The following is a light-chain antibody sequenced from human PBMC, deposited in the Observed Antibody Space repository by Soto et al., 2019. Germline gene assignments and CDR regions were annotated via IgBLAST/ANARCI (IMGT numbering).Light chain of an antibody. V-gene: IGLV2-14*01. CDR3: LSYTTRTTLV. CDR2: EVS. Sequence: QSALTQPASVSGSPGQSITISCTGTSSDIGAYNFVSWYQQHPGKAPKLTIYEVSNRPSGVSNRFSGSKSGNTASLTISGLQAEDEADYYCLSYTTRTTLVFGGGTKLTVL. CDR1: SSDIGAYNF. J-gene: IGLJ2*01.